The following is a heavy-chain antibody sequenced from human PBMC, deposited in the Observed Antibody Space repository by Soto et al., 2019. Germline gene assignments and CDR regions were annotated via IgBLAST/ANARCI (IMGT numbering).Heavy chain of an antibody. Sequence: GGPLRLSFAASQFTFADYTMHSVRPAPGKGLEWVSGISWNSGSIGYADSVKGRFTISRDNAKNSLYLQMNSLRAEDTALYYCAKDSGYSGYANFDYWGQGTLVTVSS. CDR1: QFTFADYT. CDR3: AKDSGYSGYANFDY. CDR2: ISWNSGSI. D-gene: IGHD5-12*01. V-gene: IGHV3-9*01. J-gene: IGHJ4*02.